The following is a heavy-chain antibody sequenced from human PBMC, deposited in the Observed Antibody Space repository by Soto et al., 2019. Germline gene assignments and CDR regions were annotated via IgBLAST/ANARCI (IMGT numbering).Heavy chain of an antibody. D-gene: IGHD3-10*02. CDR3: ARDQVFGNYYGMDV. J-gene: IGHJ6*02. CDR2: ISSSSSYI. CDR1: GFTFSSYS. V-gene: IGHV3-21*01. Sequence: GGSLRLSCAASGFTFSSYSMNWVRLAPGKGLEWVSSISSSSSYIYYADSVKGRFTISRDNAKNSLYLQMNSLRAEDTAVYYCARDQVFGNYYGMDVWGQGTTVTVSS.